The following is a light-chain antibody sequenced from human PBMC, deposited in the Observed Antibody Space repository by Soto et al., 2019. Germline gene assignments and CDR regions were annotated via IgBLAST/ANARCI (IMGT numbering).Light chain of an antibody. J-gene: IGKJ1*01. Sequence: EIVLTQSPGTLSLSPGKRATLSCRASQSISSSYLAWYQQRPGQAPRLLIYGASSRATGIPDRFSGSGSGTEFTLTISRLEPEDFALYYCQQYGHSPRTFGQGTKVEIK. CDR1: QSISSSY. CDR2: GAS. V-gene: IGKV3-20*01. CDR3: QQYGHSPRT.